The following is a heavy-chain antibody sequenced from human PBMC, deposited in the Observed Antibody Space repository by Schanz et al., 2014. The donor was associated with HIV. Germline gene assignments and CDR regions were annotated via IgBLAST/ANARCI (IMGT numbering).Heavy chain of an antibody. V-gene: IGHV3-23*01. J-gene: IGHJ4*02. CDR1: GLTFSDYA. Sequence: EVQLLDSGGGLVQPGGSLRLSCAASGLTFSDYAMTWVRQGAGKGLEWVSTISESGRYTYYADSVKGRFTISRDKSKNTLYLQMNSLRAEDTAVYYCAKFGRLLGNFDDWGQGTLVTVSS. D-gene: IGHD2-15*01. CDR2: ISESGRYT. CDR3: AKFGRLLGNFDD.